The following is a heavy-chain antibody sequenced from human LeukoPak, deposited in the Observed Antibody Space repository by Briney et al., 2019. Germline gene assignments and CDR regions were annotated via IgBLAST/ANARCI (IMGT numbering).Heavy chain of an antibody. V-gene: IGHV4-38-2*02. CDR3: ARVRAGEYYFDSSGYSYYFDY. Sequence: SETLSLTCTVSGYSISSGYYWGWIRPPPGKGLEWIGSIYHSGNTYYNPSLKSRVTISIDTSKNQFSLKLSSVTAADTAVYYCARVRAGEYYFDSSGYSYYFDYWGQGTLVTVSS. J-gene: IGHJ4*02. D-gene: IGHD3-22*01. CDR2: IYHSGNT. CDR1: GYSISSGYY.